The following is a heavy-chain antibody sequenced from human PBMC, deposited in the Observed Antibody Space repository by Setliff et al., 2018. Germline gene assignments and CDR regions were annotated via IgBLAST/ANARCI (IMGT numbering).Heavy chain of an antibody. Sequence: VKVSCKASGGTFKNYGISWVRQAPGQGLEWMGGIIPIFGTTNYAQKFQGRATIITDESTSTAYMELSSLRSEDTAVYYCAREGVDSRSSTGYRYYMDVWGKGTTVTV. CDR2: IIPIFGTT. D-gene: IGHD6-6*01. J-gene: IGHJ6*03. CDR3: AREGVDSRSSTGYRYYMDV. CDR1: GGTFKNYG. V-gene: IGHV1-69*05.